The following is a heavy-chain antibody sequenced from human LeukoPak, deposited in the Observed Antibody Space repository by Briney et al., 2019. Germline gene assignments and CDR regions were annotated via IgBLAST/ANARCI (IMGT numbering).Heavy chain of an antibody. CDR2: IGSSGSTI. V-gene: IGHV3-48*03. CDR3: ASFYILTGPQDYGMDV. CDR1: GFTFSSYE. Sequence: GGSLRLSCAASGFTFSSYEMNWVRQAPGKGLEWVSYIGSSGSTIYYADSVKGRFTISRDNAKNSLYLQMNSLRAEDTAVYYCASFYILTGPQDYGMDVWGQGTTVTVSS. J-gene: IGHJ6*02. D-gene: IGHD3-9*01.